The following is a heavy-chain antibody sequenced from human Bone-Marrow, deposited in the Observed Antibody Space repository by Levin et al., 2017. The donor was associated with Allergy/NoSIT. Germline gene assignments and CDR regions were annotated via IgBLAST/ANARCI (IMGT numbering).Heavy chain of an antibody. CDR1: GASFTTYF. V-gene: IGHV4-59*08. CDR3: ARLTAGAGLDV. D-gene: IGHD6-19*01. Sequence: PSQTLSLTCTVSGASFTTYFWTWVRQPPGKGLEWIAYIFDSGTTSYNPSLRSRVTISEDTSKNEVSLRVASLTAADTAVYYCARLTAGAGLDVWGQGTPVTVSS. CDR2: IFDSGTT. J-gene: IGHJ6*02.